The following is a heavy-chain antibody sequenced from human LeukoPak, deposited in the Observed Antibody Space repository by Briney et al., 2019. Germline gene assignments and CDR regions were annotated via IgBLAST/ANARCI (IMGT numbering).Heavy chain of an antibody. V-gene: IGHV3-74*01. D-gene: IGHD3-10*01. CDR2: IDSDRGTT. CDR1: GFTFSTYW. Sequence: GSLRLSCAASGFTFSTYWMHWVRQAPGKGLVWVSRIDSDRGTTSYADSVRGRFTISRDNAKNTLFLQMNSLRGDDTAVYYCVSGPDGACYWGQGTLVTVSS. J-gene: IGHJ4*02. CDR3: VSGPDGACY.